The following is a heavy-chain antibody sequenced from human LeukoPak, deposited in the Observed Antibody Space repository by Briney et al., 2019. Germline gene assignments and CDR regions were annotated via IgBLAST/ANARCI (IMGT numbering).Heavy chain of an antibody. V-gene: IGHV1-18*01. CDR2: ISAYNGNT. D-gene: IGHD3-22*01. Sequence: ASVTVSCKASGYTFTSYGISWVRQAPGQGLEWMGWISAYNGNTNYAQKLQGRVTMTTDTSTSTAYMELRSLRSDDTAVYYCARVWVYDSSGYPFDYWGQGTLVTVSS. CDR1: GYTFTSYG. CDR3: ARVWVYDSSGYPFDY. J-gene: IGHJ4*02.